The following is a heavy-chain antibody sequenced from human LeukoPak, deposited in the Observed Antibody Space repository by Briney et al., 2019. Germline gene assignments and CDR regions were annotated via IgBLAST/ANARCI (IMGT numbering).Heavy chain of an antibody. CDR1: GGSISSYY. CDR3: ARGRVVGATTFDY. J-gene: IGHJ4*02. V-gene: IGHV4-59*12. D-gene: IGHD1-26*01. CDR2: IYYSGST. Sequence: SSETLSLTCTVSGGSISSYYWSWIRQPPGKGLEWIGYIYYSGSTNYNPSLKSRVTISVDTSKNQFSLKLSSVTAADTAVYYCARGRVVGATTFDYWGQGTLVTVSS.